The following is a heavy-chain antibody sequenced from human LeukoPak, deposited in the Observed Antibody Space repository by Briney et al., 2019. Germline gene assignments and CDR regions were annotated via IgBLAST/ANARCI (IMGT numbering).Heavy chain of an antibody. J-gene: IGHJ4*02. V-gene: IGHV1-69*05. Sequence: ASVKVSCKPSGGTFSGQAVSWVRQAPGQGLEWMGRIIPIFGSTDYSQKLQGRVTMTTDTSTSTAYMELRSLRSDDTAVYYCARSFLLTTLYYFDYWGQGTLVTVSS. CDR2: IIPIFGST. CDR1: GGTFSGQA. CDR3: ARSFLLTTLYYFDY. D-gene: IGHD4-11*01.